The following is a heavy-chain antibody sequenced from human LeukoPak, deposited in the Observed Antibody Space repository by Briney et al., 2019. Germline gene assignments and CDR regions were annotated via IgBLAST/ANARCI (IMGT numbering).Heavy chain of an antibody. CDR1: GGSISSYY. D-gene: IGHD6-6*01. Sequence: PSETLSLTCTVSGGSISSYYWSWIRQPPGKGLEWIGYIYYTGSTNYNPSLKSRVTIFVDMSKNQFSLGLSSVTAADTALYYCARHRAYSSASPFDYWGQGTLVTVSS. CDR3: ARHRAYSSASPFDY. J-gene: IGHJ4*02. CDR2: IYYTGST. V-gene: IGHV4-59*08.